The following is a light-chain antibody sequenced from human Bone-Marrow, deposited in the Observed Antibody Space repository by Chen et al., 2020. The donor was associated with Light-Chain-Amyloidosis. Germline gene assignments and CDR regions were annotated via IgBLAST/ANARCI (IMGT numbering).Light chain of an antibody. CDR2: RDT. V-gene: IGLV3-25*03. CDR1: DLPTKY. CDR3: PSADSSGTYEVI. J-gene: IGLJ2*01. Sequence: SYELTQPPSLSVSPGQTARITCSGDDLPTKYAYWYQQKPGRTPVLVIHRDTERPSGISERFSGDSSGTTASLTISGGQAEDEADYHCPSADSSGTYEVIFGGGTKLTVL.